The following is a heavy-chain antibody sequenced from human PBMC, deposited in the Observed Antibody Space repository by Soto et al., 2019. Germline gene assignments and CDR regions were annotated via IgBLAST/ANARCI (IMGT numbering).Heavy chain of an antibody. V-gene: IGHV1-18*01. D-gene: IGHD3-16*02. Sequence: ASVKVSCKASGYTFTSYGISWVRQAPGQGLEWMGWISAYNGNTNYAQKLQGRVTMTTDTSTSTAYMELRSLRSDDTAVYYCARDIDPNYDYIWGSYRLPFDYWGQGTLVTVSS. CDR3: ARDIDPNYDYIWGSYRLPFDY. J-gene: IGHJ4*02. CDR2: ISAYNGNT. CDR1: GYTFTSYG.